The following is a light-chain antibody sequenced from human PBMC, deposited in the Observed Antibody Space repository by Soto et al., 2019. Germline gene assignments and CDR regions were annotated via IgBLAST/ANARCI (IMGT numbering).Light chain of an antibody. V-gene: IGKV3-15*01. J-gene: IGKJ1*01. CDR2: GAS. CDR3: QQYNNWPRT. CDR1: QSVSSN. Sequence: EVVMTQSPATLSVSPGERATLSCRASQSVSSNLAWYQQKLGQAPRLLMYGASTRATGIPGRFSGSGSGTEFTLTISSLQSEDFAVYYCQQYNNWPRTFGQGTKVDIK.